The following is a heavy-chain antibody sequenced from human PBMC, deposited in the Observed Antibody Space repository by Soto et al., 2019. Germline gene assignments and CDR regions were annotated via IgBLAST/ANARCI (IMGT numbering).Heavy chain of an antibody. Sequence: QVQLVQSGAEVKKPGSSVKVCCKASGGTFSSYAISWVRQAPGQGLEWMGGIIPIFGTANYAQKFQGRVTITADESTSTAYMELSSLRSEDTAVYYCASEGYYGSGSYSWFDPWGQGTLVTVSS. D-gene: IGHD3-10*01. V-gene: IGHV1-69*01. CDR2: IIPIFGTA. CDR3: ASEGYYGSGSYSWFDP. J-gene: IGHJ5*02. CDR1: GGTFSSYA.